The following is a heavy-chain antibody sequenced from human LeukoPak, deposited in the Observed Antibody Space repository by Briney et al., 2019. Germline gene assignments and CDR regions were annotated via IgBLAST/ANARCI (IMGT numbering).Heavy chain of an antibody. V-gene: IGHV1-8*01. CDR2: MNPNSGNT. J-gene: IGHJ5*02. Sequence: ASVKVSCKASGYTFTSYDINWVRQATGQGLEWMGWMNPNSGNTGYAQKFQGRVTITADKSTSTAYMELSSLRSEDTAVYYCARDRPVLRYFDWFFNWFDPWGQGTLVTVSS. CDR1: GYTFTSYD. D-gene: IGHD3-9*01. CDR3: ARDRPVLRYFDWFFNWFDP.